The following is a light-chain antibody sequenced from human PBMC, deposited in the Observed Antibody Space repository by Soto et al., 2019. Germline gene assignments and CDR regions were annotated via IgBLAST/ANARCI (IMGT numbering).Light chain of an antibody. CDR3: QHFRSFPIT. J-gene: IGKJ5*01. Sequence: EIVFTPSPATLSLSPGERATLSCRASQSVSSYLAWYQQKPGQAPRLLIYDASNRATGIPDRFSGSGSGTDFTLTISSLQPEDFATYYCQHFRSFPITFGQGTRLEIK. CDR2: DAS. V-gene: IGKV3-11*01. CDR1: QSVSSY.